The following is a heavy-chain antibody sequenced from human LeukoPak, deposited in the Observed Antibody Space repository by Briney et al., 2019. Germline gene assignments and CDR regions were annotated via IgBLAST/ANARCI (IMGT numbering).Heavy chain of an antibody. Sequence: ASVKVSCKTSGYTFTSYAISWVRQAPGQGLEWMGWISTYNGNTNYAQKLQDRVTLTTDTSTSTAYMELRSPISDDSAVYYRAREDRYYDSTGYLYYYYGLDVWGQGTTVTVSS. CDR3: AREDRYYDSTGYLYYYYGLDV. CDR2: ISTYNGNT. J-gene: IGHJ6*02. V-gene: IGHV1-18*01. CDR1: GYTFTSYA. D-gene: IGHD3-22*01.